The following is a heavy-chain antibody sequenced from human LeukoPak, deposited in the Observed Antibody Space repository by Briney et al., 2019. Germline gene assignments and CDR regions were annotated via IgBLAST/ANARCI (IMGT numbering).Heavy chain of an antibody. CDR2: IYSSGST. V-gene: IGHV4-59*01. D-gene: IGHD4-17*01. J-gene: IGHJ5*02. CDR1: GGSIRGYY. CDR3: TRDTGTTGEVKFDP. Sequence: SETLSLTCNVSGGSIRGYYWSWIRQPPGKGLEWIGYIYSSGSTSYNPSLKSRVTMSVDTSKNQFSLKVSSVTAADTAVYYCTRDTGTTGEVKFDPWGQGTLVTVSS.